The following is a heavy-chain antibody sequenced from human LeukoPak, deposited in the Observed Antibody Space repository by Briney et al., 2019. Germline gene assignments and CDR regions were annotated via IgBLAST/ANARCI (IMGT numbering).Heavy chain of an antibody. D-gene: IGHD3-3*01. CDR2: ISGSGGST. CDR3: AKDALYDFWSGYYPLFDY. J-gene: IGHJ4*02. V-gene: IGHV3-23*01. CDR1: GFTFSSYA. Sequence: PGGPLRLSCAPSGFTFSSYAMSWVRQAPGKGLEWVSAISGSGGSTYYADSVKGRFTISRDNSKNTLYLQMNSLRAEDTAVYYCAKDALYDFWSGYYPLFDYWGQGTLVTVSS.